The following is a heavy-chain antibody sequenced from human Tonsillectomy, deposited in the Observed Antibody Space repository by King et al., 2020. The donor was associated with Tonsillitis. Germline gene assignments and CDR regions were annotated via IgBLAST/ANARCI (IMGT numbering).Heavy chain of an antibody. CDR1: GGSISSYY. V-gene: IGHV4-4*07. CDR2: IYTSGST. D-gene: IGHD6-19*01. Sequence: QLQESGPGLVKPSETLSLTCTVSGGSISSYYWSWLRQPAGKGLEWIGRIYTSGSTNYNPSLKSRVTMSVDTSKNQFSLKLSSVTAADTAVYYCARESKRGSGWFNNAFDIWGQGTMVTVSS. J-gene: IGHJ3*02. CDR3: ARESKRGSGWFNNAFDI.